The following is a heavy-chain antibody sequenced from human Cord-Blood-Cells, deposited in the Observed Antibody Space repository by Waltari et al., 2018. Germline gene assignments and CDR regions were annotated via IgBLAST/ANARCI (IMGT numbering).Heavy chain of an antibody. D-gene: IGHD5-12*01. Sequence: QLQLQESGPGLVKPSETLSLTCTVSGGSISNISYYWGWIRQPPGKGLEWLGSIYYSGSTYYNPSLKSRVTISVDTSKNQFSLKLSSVTAADTAVYYCARHNGESGYDDYWGQGTLVTVSS. V-gene: IGHV4-39*01. CDR1: GGSISNISYY. CDR3: ARHNGESGYDDY. CDR2: IYYSGST. J-gene: IGHJ4*02.